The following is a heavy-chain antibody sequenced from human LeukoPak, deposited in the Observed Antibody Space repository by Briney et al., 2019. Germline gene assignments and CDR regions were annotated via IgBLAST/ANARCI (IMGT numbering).Heavy chain of an antibody. CDR1: GFTFSSYG. J-gene: IGHJ4*02. V-gene: IGHV3-23*01. CDR3: AKDPDYGDSVY. CDR2: ISGSGGST. D-gene: IGHD4-17*01. Sequence: WGTLRLSCAASGFTFSSYGMSWVRQDPGKGLECVSAISGSGGSTYYADSVKGRFTISRDNSKNTLYLQMNSLRAEDTAVYYCAKDPDYGDSVYWGQGTLVTVSS.